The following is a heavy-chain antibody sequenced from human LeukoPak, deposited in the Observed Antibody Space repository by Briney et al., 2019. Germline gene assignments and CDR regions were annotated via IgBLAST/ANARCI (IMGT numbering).Heavy chain of an antibody. Sequence: GGSLRLSCAASGFTFSTYWMSWVRQAPGKGLEWVATINNDGSNKYYADSVKGRFTISRDNAKNSLYLQMNSLRAEDTAVYYCASYGDDGTFDYWGQGTLVTVSS. J-gene: IGHJ4*02. CDR3: ASYGDDGTFDY. CDR2: INNDGSNK. V-gene: IGHV3-7*01. D-gene: IGHD4-17*01. CDR1: GFTFSTYW.